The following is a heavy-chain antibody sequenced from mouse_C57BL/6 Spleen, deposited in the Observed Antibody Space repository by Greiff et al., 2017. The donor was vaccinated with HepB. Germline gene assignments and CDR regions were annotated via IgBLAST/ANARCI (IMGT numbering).Heavy chain of an antibody. J-gene: IGHJ3*01. CDR3: AREYYGSSYLCAD. V-gene: IGHV14-3*01. CDR1: GFNIKNTY. Sequence: EVQLQQSVAELVRPGASVKLSCTASGFNIKNTYMHWVTQRPEQGLEWIGRIDPANGNTKYAPKFQGKATIPADTSSNTAYLQLSSLTSEDTAIYCCAREYYGSSYLCADWGQGTLVTVSA. CDR2: IDPANGNT. D-gene: IGHD1-1*01.